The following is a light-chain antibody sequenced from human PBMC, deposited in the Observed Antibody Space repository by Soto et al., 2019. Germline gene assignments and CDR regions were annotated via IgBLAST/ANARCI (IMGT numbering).Light chain of an antibody. CDR2: GTS. CDR1: QTVSSTY. Sequence: EIVLTQSPGTLSLSPGERATLSCRTSQTVSSTYLAWYQQKRGQAPRLLIYGTSNRATGIPDRFSGSGSGTDFTVTITRLEPEDFSVYHCQLYGSSPLYSFAQGTQLEIK. V-gene: IGKV3-20*01. CDR3: QLYGSSPLYS. J-gene: IGKJ2*01.